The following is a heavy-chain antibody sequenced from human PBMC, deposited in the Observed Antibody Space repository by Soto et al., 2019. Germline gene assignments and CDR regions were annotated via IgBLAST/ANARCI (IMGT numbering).Heavy chain of an antibody. CDR1: GFTFNSYG. CDR3: ARTRSAWSDFHYYSLDV. Sequence: PGGSLRLSCAASGFTFNSYGMHWVRQGPGNGLEWVAFISYDSTKTYYADSVKGRFTISRDNSNSALYVQMNSPTGEGTAVYYCARTRSAWSDFHYYSLDVWGQGTTVTVSS. D-gene: IGHD1-26*01. V-gene: IGHV3-30*03. J-gene: IGHJ6*02. CDR2: ISYDSTKT.